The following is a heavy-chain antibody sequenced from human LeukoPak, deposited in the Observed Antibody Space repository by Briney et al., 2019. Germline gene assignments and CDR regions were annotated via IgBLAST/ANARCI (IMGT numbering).Heavy chain of an antibody. J-gene: IGHJ4*02. V-gene: IGHV3-23*01. CDR1: GFTFRMSA. Sequence: PGGSLRLSCAASGFTFRMSAMTWVRQGPGTGLEFVASIIYSGGATYYADSVKGRFTISRDSSKNTLYLQMNSLRAEDTALYYCAKDGLYYDGSEHVYYFDSWGQGTLVTVSS. CDR2: IIYSGGAT. CDR3: AKDGLYYDGSEHVYYFDS. D-gene: IGHD3-22*01.